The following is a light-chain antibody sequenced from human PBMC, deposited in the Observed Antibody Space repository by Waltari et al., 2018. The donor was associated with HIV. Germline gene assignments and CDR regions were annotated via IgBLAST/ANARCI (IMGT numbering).Light chain of an antibody. J-gene: IGKJ4*01. CDR2: LGS. CDR3: MQALQTPT. V-gene: IGKV2-28*01. CDR1: QSLLRGNGYNY. Sequence: DIVMTQSPLSLPFTPGEPASISCRSSQSLLRGNGYNYLHWYLQKPGQSPQLLIYLGSNRASGVPDRFTGSGSGTDFTLKITRVEAEDVGVYFCMQALQTPTFGGGTKV.